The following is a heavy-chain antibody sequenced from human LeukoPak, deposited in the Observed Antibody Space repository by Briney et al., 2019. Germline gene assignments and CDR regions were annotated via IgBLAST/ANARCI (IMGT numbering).Heavy chain of an antibody. V-gene: IGHV4-61*02. CDR3: ARDLRGYQVV. CDR1: GGSISSGTYY. CDR2: FYTSGST. J-gene: IGHJ4*02. Sequence: PSETLSLTCTVSGGSISSGTYYWSWIRQPAGKGLEWIGRFYTSGSTNYNPSLKSRVTISVDTSKNQFSLKLSSMTAADTAVYYCARDLRGYQVVWGQGTPVTVSS. D-gene: IGHD2-15*01.